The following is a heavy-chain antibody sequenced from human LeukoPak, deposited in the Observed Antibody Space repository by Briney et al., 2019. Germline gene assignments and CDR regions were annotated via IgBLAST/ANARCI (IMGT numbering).Heavy chain of an antibody. D-gene: IGHD4-17*01. J-gene: IGHJ5*02. CDR2: ISAYNGNT. V-gene: IGHV1-18*01. CDR1: GYTFTSYG. Sequence: GASVKVSCKASGYTFTSYGISWVRQAPGQGLEWMGWISAYNGNTNYAQKLQGRVTMTTDTSTSTAYMELRSLRSDDTAVYYCARGSRFYGDYEEDWFDPWGQGTLVTVSS. CDR3: ARGSRFYGDYEEDWFDP.